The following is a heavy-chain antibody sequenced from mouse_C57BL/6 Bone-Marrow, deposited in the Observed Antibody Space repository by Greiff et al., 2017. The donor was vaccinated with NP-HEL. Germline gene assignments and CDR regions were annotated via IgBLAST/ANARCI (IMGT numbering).Heavy chain of an antibody. CDR1: GFNFSSYA. V-gene: IGHV5-4*03. CDR3: ARTSYYSNFFDY. Sequence: EVKLMESGGGLVKPGGSLKLSCAASGFNFSSYAMSWVRQTPEQRLEWVATISDGGGYTYYPANVKGRFTISRDNAKNNLYLQMSHLESEDTAMYYCARTSYYSNFFDYWGQGTTLTVSS. CDR2: ISDGGGYT. J-gene: IGHJ2*01. D-gene: IGHD2-5*01.